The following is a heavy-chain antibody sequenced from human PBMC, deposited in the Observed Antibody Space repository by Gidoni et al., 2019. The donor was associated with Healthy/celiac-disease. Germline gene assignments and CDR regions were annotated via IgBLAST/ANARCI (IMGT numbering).Heavy chain of an antibody. J-gene: IGHJ6*02. CDR2: IIPIFGTA. CDR1: GGTFSSYA. V-gene: IGHV1-69*01. D-gene: IGHD3-22*01. CDR3: ARDPLNWVVMTYYYYGMDV. Sequence: QVQLVQSGAEVKKPGSSVKVSCKASGGTFSSYAISWVRQAPGQGREWMGGIIPIFGTANYAQKFQGRVTITADESTSTAYMELSSLRSEDTAVYYCARDPLNWVVMTYYYYGMDVWGQGTTVTVSS.